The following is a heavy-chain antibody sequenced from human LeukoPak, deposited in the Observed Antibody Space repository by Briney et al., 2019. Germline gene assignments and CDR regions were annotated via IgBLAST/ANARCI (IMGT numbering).Heavy chain of an antibody. J-gene: IGHJ3*02. V-gene: IGHV4-38-2*02. D-gene: IGHD3-16*01. CDR1: GYSISSGYY. CDR2: INHRGST. CDR3: ARAEGAASHI. Sequence: SETLSLTCTVSGYSISSGYYWGWIRQPPGEGLEWIGEINHRGSTNYNPSLKSRVTISVDTSKNQFSLKLSSVTAADTAVYFCARAEGAASHIWGQGTMVSVSS.